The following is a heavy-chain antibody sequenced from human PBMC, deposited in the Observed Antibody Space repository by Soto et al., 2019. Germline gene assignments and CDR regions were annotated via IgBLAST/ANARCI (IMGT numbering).Heavy chain of an antibody. V-gene: IGHV4-39*01. CDR3: ARHGLTNNWFDL. D-gene: IGHD3-10*01. Sequence: QLQLQESGPGLVKPSETLSLTCTVSGGSISSSSYYWGWIRQPPGKGLEWIGSIYYSGSTYYNPALNSRASMSEDTSKNRFCLKLSSVTAAETAVYYCARHGLTNNWFDLWGQGTLVTVSS. CDR1: GGSISSSSYY. J-gene: IGHJ5*02. CDR2: IYYSGST.